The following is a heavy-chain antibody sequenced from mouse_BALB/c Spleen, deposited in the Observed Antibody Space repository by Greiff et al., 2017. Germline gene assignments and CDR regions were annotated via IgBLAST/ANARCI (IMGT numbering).Heavy chain of an antibody. Sequence: EVMLVESGGGLVQPGGSRKLSCAASGFTFSSFGMHWVRQAPEKGLEWVAYISSGSSTIYYADTVKGRFTISRDNPKNTLFLQMTSLRSEDTAMYYCARSGYDNPFDYWGQGTTLTVSS. D-gene: IGHD3-1*01. J-gene: IGHJ2*01. CDR2: ISSGSSTI. V-gene: IGHV5-17*02. CDR3: ARSGYDNPFDY. CDR1: GFTFSSFG.